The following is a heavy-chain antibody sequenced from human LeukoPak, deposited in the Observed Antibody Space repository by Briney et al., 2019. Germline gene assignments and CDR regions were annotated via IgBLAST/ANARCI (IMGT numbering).Heavy chain of an antibody. CDR2: INHSVST. J-gene: IGHJ4*02. V-gene: IGHV4-30-2*01. Sequence: SQTLSLTCAVSGGSISSGDYSWNWIRQPPGKGLQWIGYINHSVSTYYNPSLKSRVTISVDRSKNQFSLKLTSVTAADTAVYFCARANGYYGSGIPYFDYWGQGILVTVSS. D-gene: IGHD3-10*01. CDR3: ARANGYYGSGIPYFDY. CDR1: GGSISSGDYS.